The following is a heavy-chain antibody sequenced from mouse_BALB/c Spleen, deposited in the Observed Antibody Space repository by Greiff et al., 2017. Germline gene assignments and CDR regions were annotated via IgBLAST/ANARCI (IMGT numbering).Heavy chain of an antibody. CDR1: GYTFTSYV. Sequence: VQLKESGPELVKPGASVKMSCKASGYTFTSYVMHWVKQKPGQGLEWIGYINPYNDGTKYNEKFKGKATLTSDKSSSTAYMELSSLTSEDSAVYYCARSEVITTARFDYWGQGTTLTVSS. CDR3: ARSEVITTARFDY. J-gene: IGHJ2*01. D-gene: IGHD1-1*01. V-gene: IGHV1-14*01. CDR2: INPYNDGT.